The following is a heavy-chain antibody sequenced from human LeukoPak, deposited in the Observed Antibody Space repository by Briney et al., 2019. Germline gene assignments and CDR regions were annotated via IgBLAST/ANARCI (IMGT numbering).Heavy chain of an antibody. V-gene: IGHV1-69*04. CDR2: IIPILGIA. CDR3: ASIYCSSTSCPYYFDC. CDR1: GGTFSSYA. Sequence: SVKVSCKASGGTFSSYAISWVRQAPGQGLEWMGRIIPILGIANYAQKFQDRVTITADKSTSTAYMELSSLRSEDTAVYYCASIYCSSTSCPYYFDCWGQGTLVTVSS. D-gene: IGHD2-2*01. J-gene: IGHJ4*02.